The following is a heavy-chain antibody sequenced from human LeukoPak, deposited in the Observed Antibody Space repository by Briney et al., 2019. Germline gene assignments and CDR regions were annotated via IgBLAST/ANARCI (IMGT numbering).Heavy chain of an antibody. CDR1: GYTLTELS. CDR3: AGRYSSSWYLSDY. CDR2: FDPEDGET. Sequence: ASVKVSCKVSGYTLTELSMHWVRQAPGKGLEWMGGFDPEDGETIYAQKFQGRVTITADESTSTAYMELSSLRSEDTAVYYCAGRYSSSWYLSDYWGQGTLVTVSS. D-gene: IGHD6-13*01. V-gene: IGHV1-24*01. J-gene: IGHJ4*02.